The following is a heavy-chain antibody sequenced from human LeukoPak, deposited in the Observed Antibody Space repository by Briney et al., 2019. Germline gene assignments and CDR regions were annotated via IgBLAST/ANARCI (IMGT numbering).Heavy chain of an antibody. CDR3: ARGTDYLFDY. J-gene: IGHJ4*02. Sequence: PSETLSLTCAVSGGSICSGGYSWSWIRQPPGKGLEWIGYIYHSGSTYYNPSLKSRVTISVDRSKNQFSLKLSSVTAADTAVYYCARGTDYLFDYWGQGTLVTVSS. CDR1: GGSICSGGYS. V-gene: IGHV4-30-2*01. D-gene: IGHD4-11*01. CDR2: IYHSGST.